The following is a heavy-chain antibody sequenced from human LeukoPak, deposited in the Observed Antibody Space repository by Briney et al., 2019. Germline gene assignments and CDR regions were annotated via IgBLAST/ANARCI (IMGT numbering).Heavy chain of an antibody. V-gene: IGHV4-59*01. CDR1: GGSISSYY. CDR2: IYYSGST. CDR3: ARDPHYDYVWGSYRARVEFDY. D-gene: IGHD3-16*02. J-gene: IGHJ4*02. Sequence: PSETLSLTCSVSGGSISSYYWSWIRQPPGKGLEYIGYIYYSGSTNYNPSLKRRVTISVDTSKDQFSLNLTSVTAADTAVYYCARDPHYDYVWGSYRARVEFDYWGQGTLVTVSS.